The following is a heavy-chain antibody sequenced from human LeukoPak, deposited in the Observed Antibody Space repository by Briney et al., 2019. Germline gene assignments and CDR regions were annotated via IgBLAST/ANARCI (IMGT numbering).Heavy chain of an antibody. J-gene: IGHJ4*02. CDR3: VREGYYDSSGYLGVFDY. D-gene: IGHD3-22*01. CDR2: ISDSGSSK. CDR1: GFSFSNYW. Sequence: GGSLRLSCAASGFSFSNYWMHWVRQAPGKGLEWVSYISDSGSSKYYADSVKGRFTISRDNAKNSMYLQMNSLRAEDTAVYYCVREGYYDSSGYLGVFDYWGQGTLVTVSS. V-gene: IGHV3-48*04.